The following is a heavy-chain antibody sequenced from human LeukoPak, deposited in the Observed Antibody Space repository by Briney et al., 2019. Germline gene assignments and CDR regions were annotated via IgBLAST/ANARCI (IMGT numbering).Heavy chain of an antibody. V-gene: IGHV4-34*01. J-gene: IGHJ4*02. CDR2: INDSGKT. CDR1: GGSFSGYY. Sequence: KPSETLSLTCAVNGGSFSGYYWSWIRQTPGRGLEWIGEINDSGKTNYNPSLKSRVTILVDSSKNQFSLKLRSVTAADTGVYYCASLYFDYWGQGTQVTVSS. CDR3: ASLYFDY.